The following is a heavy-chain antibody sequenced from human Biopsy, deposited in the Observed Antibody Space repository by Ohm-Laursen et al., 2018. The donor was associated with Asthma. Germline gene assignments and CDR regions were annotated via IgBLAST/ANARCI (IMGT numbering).Heavy chain of an antibody. V-gene: IGHV4-30-4*02. J-gene: IGHJ5*02. CDR1: GASIKTDDHY. D-gene: IGHD6-19*01. Sequence: SDTLSLTCTVSGASIKTDDHYWSWLRQPPGKSLEWFGFIHYSGSTSYNPSLTGGVTISVDTSKNQFSLKLSSVTAADTAVYYCTRASVAASSNWFDPWGQGTLVTVSS. CDR3: TRASVAASSNWFDP. CDR2: IHYSGST.